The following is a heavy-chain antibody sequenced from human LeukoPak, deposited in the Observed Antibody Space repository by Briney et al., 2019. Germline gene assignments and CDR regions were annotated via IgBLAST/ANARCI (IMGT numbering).Heavy chain of an antibody. CDR2: IGTSSNNI. J-gene: IGHJ4*02. CDR1: GLTFSRYN. CDR3: ASGTVGNYALDY. D-gene: IGHD1-7*01. V-gene: IGHV3-21*01. Sequence: PGGSLRLSCAASGLTFSRYNMNWVRQAPGKGLEWVSSIGTSSNNIYYTDSVKGRFTISRDNAKNSLYLRVDSLRVEDTAVYFCASGTVGNYALDYWGQGTLVTVSS.